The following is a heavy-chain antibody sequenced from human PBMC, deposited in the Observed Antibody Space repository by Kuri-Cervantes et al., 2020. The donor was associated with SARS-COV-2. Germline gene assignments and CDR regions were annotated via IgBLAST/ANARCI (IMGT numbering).Heavy chain of an antibody. CDR1: GGSISGSGYY. D-gene: IGHD2-2*02. CDR2: IYYSGST. Sequence: SETLSLTCTVSGGSISGSGYYWAWIRQPPGKGLEWIGYIYYSGSTNYNPSLKSRVTMSVDTSKNQLSLKLSSVTAADTAVYYCARDPHIRLSDAFDIWGQGTMVTVSS. J-gene: IGHJ3*02. V-gene: IGHV4-61*05. CDR3: ARDPHIRLSDAFDI.